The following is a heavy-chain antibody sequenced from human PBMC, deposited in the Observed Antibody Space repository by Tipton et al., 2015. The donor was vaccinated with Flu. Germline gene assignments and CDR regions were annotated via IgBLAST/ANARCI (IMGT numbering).Heavy chain of an antibody. CDR1: GFSIGSVYY. J-gene: IGHJ4*02. CDR3: TRHPSVTNAFDF. Sequence: TLSLTCAVSGFSIGSVYYWAWVRQPPGKGLEWIGTIYHTGSTYYNPSLKSRVTVSVDVSKNQFSLNLTSVTAADTAVYYCTRHPSVTNAFDFWGQGTLVTVSS. V-gene: IGHV4-38-2*01. D-gene: IGHD5/OR15-5a*01. CDR2: IYHTGST.